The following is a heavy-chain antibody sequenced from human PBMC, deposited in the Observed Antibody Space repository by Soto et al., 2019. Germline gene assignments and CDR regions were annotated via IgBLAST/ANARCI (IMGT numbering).Heavy chain of an antibody. CDR3: AKDRLGVVVAARILYYGMDV. Sequence: EVQLLESGGGLVQPGGSLRLSCAASGFTFSSYAMSWVRQAPGKGLEWVSAISGSGGSTYYADSVKGRFTISRDNSKNTRYLQMNSLRAEDTAVYYCAKDRLGVVVAARILYYGMDVWGQGTTVTVSS. CDR1: GFTFSSYA. J-gene: IGHJ6*02. V-gene: IGHV3-23*01. CDR2: ISGSGGST. D-gene: IGHD2-15*01.